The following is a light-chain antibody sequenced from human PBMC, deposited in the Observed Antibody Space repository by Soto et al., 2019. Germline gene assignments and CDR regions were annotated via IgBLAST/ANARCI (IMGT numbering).Light chain of an antibody. CDR3: SSYGGRYNYV. Sequence: QSVLTQPPSAAGSPGQSVTISCTGTSTDVGGYNYVSWYQQYPGKAPKLMIYEVSKRPSGVPDRFSGSKSGNTASLTVSGLQAEDEAYYYCSSYGGRYNYVFGTGTKLTVL. CDR2: EVS. J-gene: IGLJ1*01. CDR1: STDVGGYNY. V-gene: IGLV2-8*01.